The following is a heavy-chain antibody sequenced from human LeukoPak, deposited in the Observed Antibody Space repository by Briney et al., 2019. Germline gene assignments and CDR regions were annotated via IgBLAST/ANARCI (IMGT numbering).Heavy chain of an antibody. Sequence: SETLSLTCTVSDDSITMYYWTWIRQPPGKGLEWIGYVDHTGSTKFNPSLNGRVSISRDTSKNQFSLKLSSVTAADTAVYYCARVDDYGDPSRFDYWGQGTLVTVSS. CDR3: ARVDDYGDPSRFDY. J-gene: IGHJ4*02. V-gene: IGHV4-59*08. CDR1: DDSITMYY. D-gene: IGHD4-17*01. CDR2: VDHTGST.